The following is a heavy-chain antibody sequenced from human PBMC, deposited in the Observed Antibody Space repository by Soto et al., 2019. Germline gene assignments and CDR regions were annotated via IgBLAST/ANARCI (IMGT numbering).Heavy chain of an antibody. D-gene: IGHD6-19*01. V-gene: IGHV3-7*01. CDR3: ARDKGSGWTRY. CDR2: IKQDGSEK. J-gene: IGHJ4*02. CDR1: GFTFSSYW. Sequence: PGGSLRLSCAASGFTFSSYWMSWVRQAPGKGLEWVANIKQDGSEKYYVDSVKGRFTISRDNAKNSLFLQMNSLRAEDTAVYYCARDKGSGWTRYWGQGTLVTVSS.